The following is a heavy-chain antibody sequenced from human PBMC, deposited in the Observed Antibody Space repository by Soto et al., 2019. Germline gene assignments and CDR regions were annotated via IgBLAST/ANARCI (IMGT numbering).Heavy chain of an antibody. CDR3: ARDSSGYYWFDP. Sequence: SETLSLTGAVSGFSMSSGYFWGWIRQPPGKGPEWLGSIYHSGTTYYNPSVKGRVTISVDTSKNQFSLKMSSVTAADTAVYYCARDSSGYYWFDPWGQGTLVTVSS. J-gene: IGHJ5*02. D-gene: IGHD3-22*01. V-gene: IGHV4-38-2*02. CDR1: GFSMSSGYF. CDR2: IYHSGTT.